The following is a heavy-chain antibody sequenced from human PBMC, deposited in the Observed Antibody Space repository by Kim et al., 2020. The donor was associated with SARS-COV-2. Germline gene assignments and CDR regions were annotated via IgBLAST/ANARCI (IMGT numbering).Heavy chain of an antibody. V-gene: IGHV3-21*01. CDR1: GFTFSTYN. CDR3: ARGGGGGNSCQAPDFFD. D-gene: IGHD2-15*01. Sequence: GGSLRLSCAASGFTFSTYNMNWVRQAPGKGLEWVASISSNSGNIYYGDSVKGRFTLSRYNAENSLHLQMNSLRVEDTAVYYCARGGGGGNSCQAPDFFD. CDR2: ISSNSGNI. J-gene: IGHJ4*01.